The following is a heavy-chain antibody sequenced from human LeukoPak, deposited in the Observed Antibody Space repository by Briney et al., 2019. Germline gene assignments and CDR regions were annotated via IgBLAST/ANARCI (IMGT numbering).Heavy chain of an antibody. CDR2: ISYDGSNK. V-gene: IGHV3-30-3*01. CDR3: ARVPFIAVAGYYYGMDV. CDR1: GFTFSSYA. Sequence: PGGSLRLSCAASGFTFSSYAMHWVRQAPGKGLEWVAVISYDGSNKYYADSVKGRFTISRDNSKNTLYLQMNSLRAEDTAVYYCARVPFIAVAGYYYGMDVWGQGTTVTVSS. D-gene: IGHD6-19*01. J-gene: IGHJ6*02.